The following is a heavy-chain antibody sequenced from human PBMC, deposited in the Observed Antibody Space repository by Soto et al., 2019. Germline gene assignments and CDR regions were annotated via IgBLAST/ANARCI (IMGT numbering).Heavy chain of an antibody. CDR3: ARDNSNSY. D-gene: IGHD1-7*01. CDR2: IHNDGSTT. V-gene: IGHV3-74*01. CDR1: GFTFSSYW. J-gene: IGHJ4*01. Sequence: EVQLVESGGGLVEPGGSVRLSCAASGFTFSSYWMHWVRQAPGKGLMWVSRIHNDGSTTRYADSVKGRFTISRDNAKNTLYLQISRLRVEDTAVYYCARDNSNSYWGQGTLVTVSS.